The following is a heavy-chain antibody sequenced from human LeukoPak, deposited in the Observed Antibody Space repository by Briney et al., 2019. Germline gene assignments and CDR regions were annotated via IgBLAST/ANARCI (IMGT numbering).Heavy chain of an antibody. V-gene: IGHV3-74*01. CDR1: GFTLSSYW. CDR2: INSDGSST. D-gene: IGHD3-10*01. J-gene: IGHJ4*02. CDR3: ARGTGFGELSDY. Sequence: GRSLRLSCAASGFTLSSYWMHWVRQAPGTGLVWVSRINSDGSSTRYADSVKGRFTISRDNAKNTLYLQMNSLSAEDTAGYYCARGTGFGELSDYWGQGTLVTVSS.